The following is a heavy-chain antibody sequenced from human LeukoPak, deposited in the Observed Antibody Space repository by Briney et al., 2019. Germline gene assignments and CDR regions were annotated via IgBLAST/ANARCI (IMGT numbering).Heavy chain of an antibody. CDR2: IIPIFGTA. CDR3: ASPSQVVAAIKGAFDI. Sequence: GASVKVSCKASGGTFSSYAISWVRQAPGQWLEWMGGIIPIFGTANYAQKFQGRVTITADESTSTAYMELSSLRSEDTAVYYCASPSQVVAAIKGAFDIWGQGTMVTVSS. V-gene: IGHV1-69*13. J-gene: IGHJ3*02. D-gene: IGHD2-15*01. CDR1: GGTFSSYA.